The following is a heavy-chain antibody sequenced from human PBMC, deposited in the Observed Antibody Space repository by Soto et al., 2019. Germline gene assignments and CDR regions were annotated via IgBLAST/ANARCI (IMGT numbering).Heavy chain of an antibody. CDR1: GGTFSSYA. J-gene: IGHJ6*02. V-gene: IGHV1-69*13. CDR2: IIPIFGTA. Sequence: VKVSCKASGGTFSSYAISWVRQAPGQGLEWMGGIIPIFGTANYAQKFQGRVTITADESTSTAYMELSSLRSEDTAVYYCARGRERTMVRGPHGMDVWGQGTTVTV. D-gene: IGHD3-10*01. CDR3: ARGRERTMVRGPHGMDV.